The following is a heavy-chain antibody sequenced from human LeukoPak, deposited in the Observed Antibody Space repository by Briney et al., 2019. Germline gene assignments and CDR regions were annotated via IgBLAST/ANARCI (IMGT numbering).Heavy chain of an antibody. CDR3: ARADDSSGIYYRFDY. Sequence: GASVKVSCKASGGTFSSYAISWVRQAPGQGLEWMGGIIPIFGTANYAQKFQGRVTITADESTSTAYMELSSLRSEDTAVYYCARADDSSGIYYRFDYWGQGTLVTVSS. J-gene: IGHJ4*02. CDR1: GGTFSSYA. CDR2: IIPIFGTA. D-gene: IGHD3-22*01. V-gene: IGHV1-69*13.